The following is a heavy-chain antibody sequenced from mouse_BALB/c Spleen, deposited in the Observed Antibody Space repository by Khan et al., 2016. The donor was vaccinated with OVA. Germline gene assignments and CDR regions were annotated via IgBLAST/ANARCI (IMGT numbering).Heavy chain of an antibody. J-gene: IGHJ1*01. V-gene: IGHV3-2*02. D-gene: IGHD1-1*02. CDR1: GYSITSDYA. CDR3: ARRAYYANWYFDV. CDR2: ISYSGST. Sequence: VQLKESGPGLVKPSQSLSLTYTVTGYSITSDYAWNWIRQFPGNKLEWMGYISYSGSTSYNPSLKSRISITRDTSKNQFFLQLNSVTTGDTATYYCARRAYYANWYFDVWGAGTTVTVSS.